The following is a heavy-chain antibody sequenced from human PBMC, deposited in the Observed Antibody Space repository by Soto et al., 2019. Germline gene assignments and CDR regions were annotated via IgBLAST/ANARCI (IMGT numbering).Heavy chain of an antibody. V-gene: IGHV3-23*01. CDR1: GFTFSSYA. D-gene: IGHD3-9*01. CDR3: AKDTLNYDILTGYYKSYYFDY. J-gene: IGHJ4*02. CDR2: ISGSGGST. Sequence: GGSLRLSCAASGFTFSSYAMSWVRQAPGKGLEWVSAISGSGGSTYYADSVKGRFTISRDNSKNTLYLQMNSLRAEDTAVYYCAKDTLNYDILTGYYKSYYFDYWGQGTLVTVSS.